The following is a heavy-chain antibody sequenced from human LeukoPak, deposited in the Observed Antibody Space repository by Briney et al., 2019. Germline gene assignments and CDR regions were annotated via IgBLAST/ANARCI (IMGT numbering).Heavy chain of an antibody. CDR3: AMGPTGYYMWFGY. D-gene: IGHD3-9*01. V-gene: IGHV1-58*01. Sequence: GASVKVSCKASGFTFSTSAVQWVRQARGQRLEWIGWIVVGSGNTHYALKFQGRVTITRDTSASTAYMELSSLRSEDTAVYYCAMGPTGYYMWFGYWGQGTLVTVSS. CDR1: GFTFSTSA. CDR2: IVVGSGNT. J-gene: IGHJ4*02.